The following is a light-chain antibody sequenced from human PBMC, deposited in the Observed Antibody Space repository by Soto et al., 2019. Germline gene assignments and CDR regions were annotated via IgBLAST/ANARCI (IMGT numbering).Light chain of an antibody. J-gene: IGKJ1*01. V-gene: IGKV2D-29*01. CDR1: QSLLHSDGKTY. Sequence: DIVMTQTPLSLTVTPVQPASISCKSSQSLLHSDGKTYFYWYLQKSGKPPQLLIYEVSNRFSGVPDRFSGSGSGTDFTLEIRRVEAEDGGVYYCMQSMELPQTFGQGTKMEIK. CDR3: MQSMELPQT. CDR2: EVS.